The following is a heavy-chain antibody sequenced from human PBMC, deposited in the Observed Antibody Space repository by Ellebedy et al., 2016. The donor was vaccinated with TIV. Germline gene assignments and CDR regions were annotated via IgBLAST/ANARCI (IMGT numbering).Heavy chain of an antibody. Sequence: PGGSLRLSCAASGFTFSTYWMNWVRQAPGKGLEWVANIKQDGGEKYYVDSVKGRFTISRDNAKNSLYLQMNSLRAEDTAVYYCTADNSSWYTYWGQGTLVTVSS. CDR2: IKQDGGEK. CDR3: TADNSSWYTY. J-gene: IGHJ4*02. D-gene: IGHD6-13*01. CDR1: GFTFSTYW. V-gene: IGHV3-7*01.